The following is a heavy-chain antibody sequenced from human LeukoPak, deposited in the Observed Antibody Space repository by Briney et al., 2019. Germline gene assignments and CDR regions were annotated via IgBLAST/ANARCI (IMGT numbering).Heavy chain of an antibody. Sequence: GASVKVSCKASGYTFTSYGISWVRQAPGQGLEWMGWISAYNGNTNYAQKLQGRVTMTTDTSTSTAYMELRSLRSDDTAVYYCARILSVVPAAIDWFDPWGQGTLVTVSS. CDR1: GYTFTSYG. CDR3: ARILSVVPAAIDWFDP. CDR2: ISAYNGNT. D-gene: IGHD2-2*02. J-gene: IGHJ5*02. V-gene: IGHV1-18*01.